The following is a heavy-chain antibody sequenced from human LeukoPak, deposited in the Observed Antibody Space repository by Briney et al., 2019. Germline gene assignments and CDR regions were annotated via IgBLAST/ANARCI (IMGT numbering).Heavy chain of an antibody. CDR2: IRYDGSNK. D-gene: IGHD3-10*01. Sequence: HPGGSLRLSCAASGFTFNTHGMHWVRQAPGKGLEWVAFIRYDGSNKYYADSVKGRFTISRDNSKNTLYLQMNSLRAEDTAVYYCAKEVYGSGSYGRAFDYWGQGTLVTVSS. J-gene: IGHJ4*02. V-gene: IGHV3-30*02. CDR3: AKEVYGSGSYGRAFDY. CDR1: GFTFNTHG.